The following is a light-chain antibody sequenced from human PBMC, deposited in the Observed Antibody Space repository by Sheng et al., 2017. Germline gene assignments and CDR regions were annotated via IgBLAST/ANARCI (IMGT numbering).Light chain of an antibody. Sequence: GDPVTITCRTSQDIGNDLGWYQQKPGKAPKLLIYAASTLQSGVPSRFSGSGSGTHFTLTINSLQPEDLATFYCLQDYNYPLSFGQGTKLEIK. CDR1: QDIGND. J-gene: IGKJ2*03. CDR2: AAS. CDR3: LQDYNYPLS. V-gene: IGKV1-6*01.